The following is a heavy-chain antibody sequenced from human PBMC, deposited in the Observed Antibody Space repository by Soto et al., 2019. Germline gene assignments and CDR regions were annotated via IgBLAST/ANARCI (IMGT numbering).Heavy chain of an antibody. CDR1: GGTFSSYS. D-gene: IGHD3-10*01. V-gene: IGHV1-69*06. Sequence: ASVKVSCKASGGTFSSYSISWVLEAPGQGLEWMGGIIPIFGTANYAQKFQGRVTITADKSTSTAYTELSSLRSEDTAVYYCARGAVRGVITPDYWGQGTLVTVSS. J-gene: IGHJ4*02. CDR3: ARGAVRGVITPDY. CDR2: IIPIFGTA.